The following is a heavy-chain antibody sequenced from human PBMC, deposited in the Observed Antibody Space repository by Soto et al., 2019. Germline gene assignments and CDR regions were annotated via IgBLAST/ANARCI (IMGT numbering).Heavy chain of an antibody. V-gene: IGHV4-59*01. Sequence: QVQLQESGPGLVKPSETLSLTCTVSGGSISSYYWSWIRQPPGKALEWIGYIYYSGSTNYNPSLKSRVTISVDTSKNQFSLKLSSVTAADTAVYYCARDLIGIEGGVVIEDAFDIWGQGTMVTVSS. CDR2: IYYSGST. D-gene: IGHD3-16*01. CDR3: ARDLIGIEGGVVIEDAFDI. J-gene: IGHJ3*02. CDR1: GGSISSYY.